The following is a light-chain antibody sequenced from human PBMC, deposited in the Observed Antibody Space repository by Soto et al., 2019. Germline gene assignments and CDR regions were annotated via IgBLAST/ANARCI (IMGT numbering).Light chain of an antibody. V-gene: IGKV1-6*01. CDR3: LQDFTYPRT. J-gene: IGKJ1*01. CDR1: QGIRNE. CDR2: SAS. Sequence: AIQMTQSPSAVSASVGDRVTITCRASQGIRNELGGYQQKPGKAPKLLIYSASSLQSGVPSRFSGSGSGTDFILTISGLQPEDFATYFCLQDFTYPRTFGQGTKVDIK.